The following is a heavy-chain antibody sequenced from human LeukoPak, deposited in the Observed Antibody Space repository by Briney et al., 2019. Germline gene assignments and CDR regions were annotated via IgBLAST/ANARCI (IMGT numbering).Heavy chain of an antibody. Sequence: GASVKVSCKASGYTFTNCGITWVRQAPGQGLEWMGWISAYNGDTNYAENLQGRVTMTTDTSTSTAYMELRSLRSDDTAVYYCARDHLRSFDYLAGSGYYFDCWGQGTLVTVSS. V-gene: IGHV1-18*01. J-gene: IGHJ4*02. CDR3: ARDHLRSFDYLAGSGYYFDC. D-gene: IGHD3-9*01. CDR2: ISAYNGDT. CDR1: GYTFTNCG.